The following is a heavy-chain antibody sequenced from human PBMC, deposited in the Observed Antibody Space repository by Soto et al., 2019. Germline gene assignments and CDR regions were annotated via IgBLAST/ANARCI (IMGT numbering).Heavy chain of an antibody. CDR1: GGTFSSYT. V-gene: IGHV1-69*04. CDR2: IIPILGIA. Sequence: SVKVSCKASGGTFSSYTISWVRQAPGQGLEWMGRIIPILGIANYAQKFQGRVTITADKSTSTAYMELSSLRAEDTAVYFCAREFISGEPAAIAYYDYGMDVWGQ. J-gene: IGHJ6*02. D-gene: IGHD2-2*02. CDR3: AREFISGEPAAIAYYDYGMDV.